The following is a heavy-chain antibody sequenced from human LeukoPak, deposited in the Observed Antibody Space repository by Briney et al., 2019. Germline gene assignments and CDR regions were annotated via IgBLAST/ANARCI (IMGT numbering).Heavy chain of an antibody. CDR2: IYYSGST. CDR1: GGSISSSSYY. J-gene: IGHJ3*02. CDR3: ARILMAYDAFDI. D-gene: IGHD2-21*01. V-gene: IGHV4-39*07. Sequence: PSETLSLTCTVSGGSISSSSYYWGWVRQPPGRGLEWIGSIYYSGSTSYNPSLKSRVTISVATSKNQVSLKLSSVTAADTAVYYCARILMAYDAFDIWGQGTMVTVSS.